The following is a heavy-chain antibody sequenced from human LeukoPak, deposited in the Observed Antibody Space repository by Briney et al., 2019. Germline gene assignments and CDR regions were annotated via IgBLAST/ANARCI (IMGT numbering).Heavy chain of an antibody. D-gene: IGHD6-13*01. Sequence: SSETLSLTCSVSGGSISSGDYSWSWIRQAPGRGLAWIGCFYETGSSNYDSPLKSRATISADRSKNQISLSLKSVTAADTAVYYCARGGGYSSSLGLWDYYYYGMDVWGQGTTVTVSS. CDR2: FYETGSS. J-gene: IGHJ6*02. V-gene: IGHV4-30-2*01. CDR3: ARGGGYSSSLGLWDYYYYGMDV. CDR1: GGSISSGDYS.